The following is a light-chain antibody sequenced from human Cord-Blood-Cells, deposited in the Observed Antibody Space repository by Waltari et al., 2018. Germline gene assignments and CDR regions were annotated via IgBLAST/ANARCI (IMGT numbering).Light chain of an antibody. Sequence: QSALTQPASVSGSPGQSITISCTGTSSDVGSYNLVSWYQQHPGKAPKLMIYEGSKRPSGVSNRFSGYKSGNTASLTISGLQAEDEADYYCCSYAGSSTFVVGTGTKVTVL. CDR2: EGS. CDR3: CSYAGSSTFV. J-gene: IGLJ1*01. V-gene: IGLV2-23*03. CDR1: SSDVGSYNL.